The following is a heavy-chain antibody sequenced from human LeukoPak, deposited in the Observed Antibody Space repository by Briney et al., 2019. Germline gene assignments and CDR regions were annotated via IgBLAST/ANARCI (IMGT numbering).Heavy chain of an antibody. J-gene: IGHJ2*01. V-gene: IGHV4-4*07. CDR3: ARDRYCTNGICYTNWYFDL. D-gene: IGHD2-8*01. Sequence: SETLSLTCTVSGGSISSYYWSWIRQPAGKGLEWIGRIYTSGSTNYNPSLKSRVTMSVDTSKNQFSLELNSVTAADTAVYYCARDRYCTNGICYTNWYFDLWGRGTLVTVSS. CDR1: GGSISSYY. CDR2: IYTSGST.